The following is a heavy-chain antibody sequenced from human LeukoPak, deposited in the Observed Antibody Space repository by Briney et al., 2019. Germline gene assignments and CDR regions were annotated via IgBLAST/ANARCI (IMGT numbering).Heavy chain of an antibody. CDR1: GFTFNIYA. V-gene: IGHV3-23*01. J-gene: IGHJ4*02. CDR2: ISGSGDTT. Sequence: GGSLRLSCAASGFTFNIYAMSWVSQAPGKGLEWVAAISGSGDTTYYADSVKGRFTISRDNFKNTVYLQMNSLRPGDTAVYYCAKGRTTYYFGSGSFDLDYWGQGNLVTVSS. CDR3: AKGRTTYYFGSGSFDLDY. D-gene: IGHD3-10*01.